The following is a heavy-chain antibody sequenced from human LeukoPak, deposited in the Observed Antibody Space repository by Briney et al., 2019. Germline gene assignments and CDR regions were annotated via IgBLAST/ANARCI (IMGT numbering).Heavy chain of an antibody. D-gene: IGHD2-2*01. J-gene: IGHJ4*02. CDR2: VFGGGNT. V-gene: IGHV4-4*07. CDR3: ARVMPGRRKFDY. Sequence: SETLSLTCTVSGGSISSDHWNWIRQPAGKGLEWIGRVFGGGNTNYNPSLQSRVSMSVDTSKNQFSLNLNSVTAADTAVYYCARVMPGRRKFDYWGQGILVTVSS. CDR1: GGSISSDH.